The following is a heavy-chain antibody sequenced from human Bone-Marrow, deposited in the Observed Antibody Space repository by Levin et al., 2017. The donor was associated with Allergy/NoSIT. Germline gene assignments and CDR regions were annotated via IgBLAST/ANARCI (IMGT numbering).Heavy chain of an antibody. CDR3: AKIPHNIVVVVAATRNDAFDI. D-gene: IGHD2-15*01. J-gene: IGHJ3*02. CDR2: ISYDGSNK. CDR1: GFTFSSYG. V-gene: IGHV3-30*18. Sequence: GESLKISCAASGFTFSSYGMHWVRQAPGKGLEWVAVISYDGSNKYYADSVKGRFTISRDNSKNTLYLQMNSLRAEDTAVYYCAKIPHNIVVVVAATRNDAFDIWGQGTMVTVSS.